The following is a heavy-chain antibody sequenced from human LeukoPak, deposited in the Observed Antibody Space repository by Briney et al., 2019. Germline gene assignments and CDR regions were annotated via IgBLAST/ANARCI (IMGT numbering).Heavy chain of an antibody. V-gene: IGHV1-69*13. Sequence: ASVKVSCKASGGTFSSYAISWVRQAPGQGLEWMGGIIPIFGTANYAQKFQGRVTITADESTSTAYMELSSLRSEDTAVYYCARGRHDYGDYVGPRFDYWGQGTLVTVSS. J-gene: IGHJ4*02. D-gene: IGHD4-17*01. CDR3: ARGRHDYGDYVGPRFDY. CDR1: GGTFSSYA. CDR2: IIPIFGTA.